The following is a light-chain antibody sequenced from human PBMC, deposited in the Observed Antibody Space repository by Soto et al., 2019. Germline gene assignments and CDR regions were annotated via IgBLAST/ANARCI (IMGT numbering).Light chain of an antibody. CDR1: SSDVGGYNY. CDR2: GVS. J-gene: IGLJ2*01. Sequence: QSALTQPASVSGSPGKSITISCTGTSSDVGGYNYVSWYQQHPAKAPKLIIYGVSNRPSGVSNHFSGSKSGNTASLTISGLQAEDEADYYCSSYTGSSTVVFGGGTKLTVL. V-gene: IGLV2-14*01. CDR3: SSYTGSSTVV.